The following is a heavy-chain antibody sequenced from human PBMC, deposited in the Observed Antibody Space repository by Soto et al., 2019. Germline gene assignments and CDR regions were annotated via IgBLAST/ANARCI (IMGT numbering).Heavy chain of an antibody. D-gene: IGHD2-15*01. CDR2: ISGSGDST. J-gene: IGHJ4*02. Sequence: GGSLRLSCAASGFTFSSYAMSWVRQAPRKGLEWVSAISGSGDSTYYADSVKGRFTISRDNSKNTLYLQMNSLRAEDTAVYYCAKGDRKDIVVVPAAAYCSGGSCYSSDYWGQGTLVTVSS. V-gene: IGHV3-23*01. CDR1: GFTFSSYA. CDR3: AKGDRKDIVVVPAAAYCSGGSCYSSDY.